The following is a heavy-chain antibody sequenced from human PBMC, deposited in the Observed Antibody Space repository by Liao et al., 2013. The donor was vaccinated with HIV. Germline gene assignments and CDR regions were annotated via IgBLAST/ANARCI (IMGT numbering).Heavy chain of an antibody. D-gene: IGHD3-10*01. CDR2: VSASGGA. Sequence: QVQLQESGPGLVRPSQTLSLTCTVSGDSISSGSYYWSWIRQPAGKGLEWIGRVSASGGAVYNPSLKSRVTMSVDTSKNQFSLNLNSVIAADTAIYYCARGGVFIDYWGQGTLVTVSS. CDR3: ARGGVFIDY. V-gene: IGHV4-61*02. CDR1: GDSISSGSYY. J-gene: IGHJ4*02.